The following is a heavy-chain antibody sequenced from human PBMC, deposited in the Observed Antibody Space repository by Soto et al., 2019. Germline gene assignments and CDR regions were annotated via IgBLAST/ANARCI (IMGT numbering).Heavy chain of an antibody. CDR1: GGTFSSYT. CDR2: IIPILGIA. D-gene: IGHD3-10*01. Sequence: QVQLVQSGAEVKKPGSSVKVSCKASGGTFSSYTISWVRQAPGQGLEWMGRIIPILGIANYAQKFQGRVKDTADKSPGTAYMELGRLGSEEPAVYFCAGSLYFYGSGSLAYGMDVWGQGTTVTVSS. J-gene: IGHJ6*02. V-gene: IGHV1-69*02. CDR3: AGSLYFYGSGSLAYGMDV.